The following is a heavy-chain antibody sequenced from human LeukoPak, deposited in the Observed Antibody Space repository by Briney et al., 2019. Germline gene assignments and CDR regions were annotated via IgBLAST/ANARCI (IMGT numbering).Heavy chain of an antibody. CDR3: ARGQFDP. CDR1: GFTFSSYW. V-gene: IGHV3-7*01. Sequence: GGSLRLSCAASGFTFSSYWVSWVRQAPGKGLEWVANIKQDGSEKYYVDSVKGRFTISRDNAKNSLYLQMNSLRAEDTAVYYCARGQFDPWGQGTLVTVSS. CDR2: IKQDGSEK. J-gene: IGHJ5*02.